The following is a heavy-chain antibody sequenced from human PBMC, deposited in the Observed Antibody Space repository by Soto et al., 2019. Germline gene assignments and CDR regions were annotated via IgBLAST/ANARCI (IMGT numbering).Heavy chain of an antibody. V-gene: IGHV1-18*01. CDR3: ARDPRIAGAGTSGAFNI. D-gene: IGHD6-19*01. CDR1: GYTFTSYG. CDR2: ISAYNGNT. Sequence: AASVKVSCKASGYTFTSYGISWVRQAPGQGLEWMGWISAYNGNTNYAQKLQGRVTMTTDTSPSTAYMELRSLRSDDTAVYYCARDPRIAGAGTSGAFNIWGKGKMVTVSS. J-gene: IGHJ3*02.